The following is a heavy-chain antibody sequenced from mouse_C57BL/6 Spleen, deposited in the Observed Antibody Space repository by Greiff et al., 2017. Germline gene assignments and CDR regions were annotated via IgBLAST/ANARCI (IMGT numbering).Heavy chain of an antibody. V-gene: IGHV1-9*01. Sequence: QVQLQQSGAELMKPGASVKLSCKATGYTFTGYWIEWVKQRPGHGLEWIGEILPGGGSTNYNEKFKGKATFTADTSSNTAYMQLSSLTTEDSAIYYCARGYYGNPAWFAYWGQGTLVTVSA. D-gene: IGHD2-1*01. CDR3: ARGYYGNPAWFAY. CDR2: ILPGGGST. CDR1: GYTFTGYW. J-gene: IGHJ3*01.